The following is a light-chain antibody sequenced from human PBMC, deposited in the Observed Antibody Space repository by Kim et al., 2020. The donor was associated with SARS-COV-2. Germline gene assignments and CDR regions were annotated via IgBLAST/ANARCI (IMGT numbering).Light chain of an antibody. Sequence: EIVMTQSPAILSLSPGERGTLSCRASQNVSSRLAWYQQKFGQAPRLLIYGASTRAIGIPARFSGSGSQTEFILTINSLQSEDFAVYYWQKYKSWHTVGKGNKLEI. CDR3: QKYKSWHT. J-gene: IGKJ2*01. CDR1: QNVSSR. V-gene: IGKV3-15*01. CDR2: GAS.